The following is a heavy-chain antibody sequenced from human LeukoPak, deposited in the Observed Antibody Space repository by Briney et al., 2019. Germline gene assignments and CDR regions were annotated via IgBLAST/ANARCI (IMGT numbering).Heavy chain of an antibody. J-gene: IGHJ4*02. Sequence: SETLSLTCAVSGGSISSSNWWSWVRQPPGKGLEWIGEIYHSGSTNYNPSLKSRVTISVDRSKNQFSLKLSSVTAADTAVYYCARDPSGYEAGYFGYWGQGTLVTVSS. CDR1: GGSISSSNW. V-gene: IGHV4-4*02. D-gene: IGHD5-12*01. CDR3: ARDPSGYEAGYFGY. CDR2: IYHSGST.